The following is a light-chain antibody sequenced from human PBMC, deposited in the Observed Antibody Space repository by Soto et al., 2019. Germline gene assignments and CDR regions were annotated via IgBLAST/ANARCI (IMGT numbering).Light chain of an antibody. Sequence: QSVLTQPASVSGSPGQSITISCTGTSSDVGTYNLVSWYQQHPRKAPKLIIYEVNKRPSGVSNRFSGSKSGNTASLTISGLQAEDEADYYCCSHVGSGTCEWVFGGGTKLTVL. V-gene: IGLV2-23*02. CDR2: EVN. CDR3: CSHVGSGTCEWV. J-gene: IGLJ3*02. CDR1: SSDVGTYNL.